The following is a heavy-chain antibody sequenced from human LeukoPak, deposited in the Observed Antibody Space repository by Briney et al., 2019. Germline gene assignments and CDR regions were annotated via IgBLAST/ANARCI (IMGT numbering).Heavy chain of an antibody. J-gene: IGHJ4*02. D-gene: IGHD3-9*01. CDR3: ATLLTGYSRGLAPFDY. Sequence: PGGSLRLSCAASGFTFSSDAMSWVRQAPGKGLEWVSAISGSGGSTYYADSVKGRFTISRDNSKNTLYLQMNSLRAEDTAVYYCATLLTGYSRGLAPFDYWGQGTLVTVSS. CDR2: ISGSGGST. V-gene: IGHV3-23*01. CDR1: GFTFSSDA.